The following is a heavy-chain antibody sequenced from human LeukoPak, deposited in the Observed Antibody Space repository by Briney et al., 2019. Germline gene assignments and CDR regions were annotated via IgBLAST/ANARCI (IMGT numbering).Heavy chain of an antibody. CDR2: ISGTGGST. D-gene: IGHD3-22*01. J-gene: IGHJ4*02. V-gene: IGHV3-23*01. CDR3: ARDLRDSSGYYAYFDY. Sequence: GGSLRLSCTTSGFTFSSYAMSWVRQARGKGLEWVSGISGTGGSTYYADSVKGRFTISRDIPKNTLYLQMNSLRAEDTAVYYCARDLRDSSGYYAYFDYWGQGTLVTVSS. CDR1: GFTFSSYA.